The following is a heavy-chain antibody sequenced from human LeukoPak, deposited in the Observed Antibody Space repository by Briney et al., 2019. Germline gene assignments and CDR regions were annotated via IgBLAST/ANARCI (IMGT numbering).Heavy chain of an antibody. CDR2: ISWNSGTI. D-gene: IGHD3-10*01. Sequence: GGSLRLSCAASGFTFDDYVMNWVRQAPGKGLEWVSGISWNSGTIGYADSVKGRFTISRDNAKNSLSLQMNNLRVEDTAVYYCARAGSHWHYVYWGQGTVVTVSS. CDR1: GFTFDDYV. CDR3: ARAGSHWHYVY. J-gene: IGHJ4*02. V-gene: IGHV3-9*01.